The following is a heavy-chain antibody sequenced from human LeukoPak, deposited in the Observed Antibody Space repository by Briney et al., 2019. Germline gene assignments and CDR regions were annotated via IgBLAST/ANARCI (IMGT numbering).Heavy chain of an antibody. Sequence: ASVKVSCKASGYTFTSYDINWVRQATGQGLEWMGWMNPNSSNTGYAQKFQGRVTITRNTSISTAYMELSSLRSEDTAVYYCARGQNVYYYDSSGYYRWGQGTLVTVSS. CDR1: GYTFTSYD. J-gene: IGHJ4*02. CDR2: MNPNSSNT. CDR3: ARGQNVYYYDSSGYYR. D-gene: IGHD3-22*01. V-gene: IGHV1-8*03.